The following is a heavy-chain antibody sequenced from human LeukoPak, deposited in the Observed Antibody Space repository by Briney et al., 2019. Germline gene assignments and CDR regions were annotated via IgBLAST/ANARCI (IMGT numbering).Heavy chain of an antibody. CDR2: ISGSGGST. D-gene: IGHD6-19*01. J-gene: IGHJ4*02. CDR1: GFTFSSYW. CDR3: AKARRGIAVAGGPY. Sequence: QSGGSLRLSCAASGFTFSSYWMHWVRQAPGKGLEWVSAISGSGGSTYYADSVKGRFTISRDNSKNTLYLQMNSLRAEDTAVYYCAKARRGIAVAGGPYWGQGTLVTVSS. V-gene: IGHV3-23*01.